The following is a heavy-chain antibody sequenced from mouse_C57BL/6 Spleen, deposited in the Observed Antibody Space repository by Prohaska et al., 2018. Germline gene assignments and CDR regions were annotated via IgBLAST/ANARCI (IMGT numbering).Heavy chain of an antibody. V-gene: IGHV1-55*01. Sequence: SVKMSCKASGYTFTSYWITWVKQRPGQGLEWIGDIYPGSGSTNYNEKFKSKATLTVDTSSSTAYMKLSSLTSEDSAVYYRARRDPYWGQGTNLTVSS. J-gene: IGHJ2*01. CDR3: ARRDPY. D-gene: IGHD3-3*01. CDR1: GYTFTSYW. CDR2: IYPGSGST.